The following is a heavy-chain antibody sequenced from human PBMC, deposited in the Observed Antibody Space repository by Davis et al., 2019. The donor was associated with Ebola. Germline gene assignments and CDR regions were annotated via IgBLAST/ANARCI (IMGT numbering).Heavy chain of an antibody. J-gene: IGHJ6*02. CDR2: INPHNGNT. CDR1: GYTFTSYG. V-gene: IGHV1-18*01. CDR3: ATGIAVAAPRSYYYGMDV. Sequence: ASVKVSCKASGYTFTSYGISWVRQAPGQGLEWMGWINPHNGNTNYAQNVQGRVIMTSDTATTTAYMEVGSLRSDDTAVYYCATGIAVAAPRSYYYGMDVWGQGTTVTVSS. D-gene: IGHD6-19*01.